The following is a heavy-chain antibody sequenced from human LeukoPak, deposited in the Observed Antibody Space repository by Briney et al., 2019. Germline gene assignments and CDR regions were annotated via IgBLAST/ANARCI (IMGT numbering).Heavy chain of an antibody. CDR1: GGSISNYY. J-gene: IGHJ4*02. V-gene: IGHV4-59*12. CDR2: LSYSGNT. D-gene: IGHD3-10*01. Sequence: SETLSLTCTVSGGSISNYYWSWIRQPPGKGLEWIGYLSYSGNTNYNPSLKSRVTTSVDTSKNQFSLNLSSVTAADTAVYYCAKDLRFGDSPGNRFDYWGQGTLVTVSS. CDR3: AKDLRFGDSPGNRFDY.